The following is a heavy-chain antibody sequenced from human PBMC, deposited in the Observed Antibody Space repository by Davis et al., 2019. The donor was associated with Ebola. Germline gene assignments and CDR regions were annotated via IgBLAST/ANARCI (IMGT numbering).Heavy chain of an antibody. D-gene: IGHD4-17*01. CDR2: IKQDGSEK. CDR3: ARDPNGDYVGAFDI. J-gene: IGHJ3*02. V-gene: IGHV3-7*03. CDR1: GFTFSSFW. Sequence: GESLKISCAASGFTFSSFWMSWVRQAPGKGLEWVANIKQDGSEKYYVDSVKGRFTISRDNAKNSLYLQMNSLRAEDTAVYYCARDPNGDYVGAFDIWGQGARVTVS.